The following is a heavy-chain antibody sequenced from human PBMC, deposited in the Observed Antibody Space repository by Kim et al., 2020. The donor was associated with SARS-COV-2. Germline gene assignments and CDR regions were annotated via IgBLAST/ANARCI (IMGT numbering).Heavy chain of an antibody. CDR1: GYTFTGYY. CDR2: INPNSGGT. D-gene: IGHD3-16*02. J-gene: IGHJ4*02. CDR3: ARGNYDYVWGSYRQAYFDY. Sequence: ASVKVSCKASGYTFTGYYMHWVRQAPGQGLEWMGWINPNSGGTNYAQKFQGWVTITRDTSISTAYMELSRLRSDDTAVYYCARGNYDYVWGSYRQAYFDYWGQGTLVTVSS. V-gene: IGHV1-2*04.